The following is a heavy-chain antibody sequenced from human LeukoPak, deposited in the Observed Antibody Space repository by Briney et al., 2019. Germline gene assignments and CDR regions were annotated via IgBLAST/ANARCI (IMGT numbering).Heavy chain of an antibody. J-gene: IGHJ3*02. D-gene: IGHD6-19*01. CDR3: ARDIGAVAGYAFDI. Sequence: GRSLRLSCAASGFTFDDYAMHWVRQAPGKGLEWVSGISWNSGSIGYADSVKGRFTISRDNAKNSLYLQMNSLRAEDTALYYCARDIGAVAGYAFDIWGQGTMVTVSS. CDR2: ISWNSGSI. CDR1: GFTFDDYA. V-gene: IGHV3-9*01.